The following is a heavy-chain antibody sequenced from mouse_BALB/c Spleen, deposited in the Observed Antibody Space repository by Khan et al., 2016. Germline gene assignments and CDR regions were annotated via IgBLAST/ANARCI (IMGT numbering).Heavy chain of an antibody. J-gene: IGHJ2*01. CDR2: IDPYNGGT. V-gene: IGHV1S135*01. CDR1: GYAFTSYN. CDR3: AIEGITTVVAKGLDY. D-gene: IGHD1-1*01. Sequence: LQQSGPELVKPGASVKVSCKASGYAFTSYNMYWVKQSHGKSLEWIGYIDPYNGGTNYNQKFKGKATLTVDKSSSTAYMHLNSLTSEDSAVYYCAIEGITTVVAKGLDYWGQGTTLTVSS.